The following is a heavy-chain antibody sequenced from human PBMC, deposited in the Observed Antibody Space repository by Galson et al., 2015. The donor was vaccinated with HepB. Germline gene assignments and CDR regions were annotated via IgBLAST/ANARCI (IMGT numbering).Heavy chain of an antibody. CDR1: GYSFASYW. V-gene: IGHV5-51*01. CDR3: ARGEPYVGCFDAFDI. Sequence: QSGAEVKKPGESLRISCKGSGYSFASYWIGWVRQMPGEGLEWMGIIYPGDSDTRYSPSFQGQVTISADKSISAAYLQWSSLKASDTAMYYCARGEPYVGCFDAFDIWGQGTMVTVSS. CDR2: IYPGDSDT. D-gene: IGHD1-26*01. J-gene: IGHJ3*02.